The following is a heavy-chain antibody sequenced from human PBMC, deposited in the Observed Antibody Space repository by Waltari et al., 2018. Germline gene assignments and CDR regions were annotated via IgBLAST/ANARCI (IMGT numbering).Heavy chain of an antibody. Sequence: QVELVESGGDVVQTGRSLRLSCATSGFPFREYGMHWLRQVPGKGLEWVAHIWHDGRKKYYADAVKGRFTISRDNSKNTVYLQISNLRPEDTAMYFCSKPLQFSNVFEVWGQGTRVIVSS. CDR2: IWHDGRKK. V-gene: IGHV3-33*08. CDR3: SKPLQFSNVFEV. J-gene: IGHJ6*02. CDR1: GFPFREYG. D-gene: IGHD3-16*01.